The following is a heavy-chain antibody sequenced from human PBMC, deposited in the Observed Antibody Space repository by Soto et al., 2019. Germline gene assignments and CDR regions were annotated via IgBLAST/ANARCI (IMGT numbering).Heavy chain of an antibody. CDR2: IYSGGST. CDR3: AKDVYPNYYGSGSYRYYYGMDV. D-gene: IGHD3-10*01. J-gene: IGHJ6*02. CDR1: GFTVSSNY. V-gene: IGHV3-53*01. Sequence: PGGSLRLSCAASGFTVSSNYMSWVRQAPGKGLEWVSVIYSGGSTYYADSVKGRFTISRDNSKNTLYLQMNSLRAEDTAVYYCAKDVYPNYYGSGSYRYYYGMDVWGQGTTVTVSS.